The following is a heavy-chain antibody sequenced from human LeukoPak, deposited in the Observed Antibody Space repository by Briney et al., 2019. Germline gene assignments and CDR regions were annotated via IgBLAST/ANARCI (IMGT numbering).Heavy chain of an antibody. CDR2: ISGSGATT. J-gene: IGHJ4*02. CDR1: GFTFSSYA. D-gene: IGHD2-15*01. CDR3: AKYSSVVVVAAPIDY. Sequence: GGSLRLSCAASGFTFSSYAMSWVRQAPGKGLEWVSAISGSGATTYYADSVKGRFTISRDKSNITLYLQMNSLRAEDTAVYYCAKYSSVVVVAAPIDYWGQGTLVTVSS. V-gene: IGHV3-23*01.